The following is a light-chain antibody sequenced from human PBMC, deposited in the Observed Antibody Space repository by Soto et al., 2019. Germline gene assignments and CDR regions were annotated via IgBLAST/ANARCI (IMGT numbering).Light chain of an antibody. CDR3: QQRSNWLRT. J-gene: IGKJ1*01. V-gene: IGKV3-11*01. CDR1: QSVSSY. CDR2: DAS. Sequence: EIVLTQSPASLSLSPRERPTLSCRASQSVSSYLAWYQQKPGQAPRLLIYDASNRATGIPARFSGSGSGTDFTLTISSLEPEDFAVYYCQQRSNWLRTFGQGTKVDI.